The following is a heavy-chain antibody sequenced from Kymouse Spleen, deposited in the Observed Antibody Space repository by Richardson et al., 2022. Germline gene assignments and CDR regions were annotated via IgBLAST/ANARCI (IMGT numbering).Heavy chain of an antibody. J-gene: IGHJ5*02. CDR2: IYYSGST. V-gene: IGHV4-39*01. Sequence: QLQLQESGPGLVKPSETLSLTCTVSGGSISSSSYYWGWIRQPPGKGLEWIGSIYYSGSTYYNPSLKSRVTISVDTSKNQFSLKLSSVTAADTAVYYCARHGDILTGYYKWFDPWGQGTLVTVSS. D-gene: IGHD3-9*01. CDR1: GGSISSSSYY. CDR3: ARHGDILTGYYKWFDP.